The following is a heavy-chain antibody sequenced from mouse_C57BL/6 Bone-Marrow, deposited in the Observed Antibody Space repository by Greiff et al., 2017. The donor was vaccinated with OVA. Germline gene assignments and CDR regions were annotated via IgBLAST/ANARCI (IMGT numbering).Heavy chain of an antibody. J-gene: IGHJ2*01. CDR3: AREAGSSPYYFDY. D-gene: IGHD1-1*01. Sequence: EVQLQESGGGLVKPGGSLKLSCAASGFTFSSYAMSWVRQTPEKRLEWVATISDGGSYTYYPDNVKGRFTISRDNAKNNLYLQMSHLKSEDTAMYYCAREAGSSPYYFDYWGQGTTLTVSS. V-gene: IGHV5-4*01. CDR1: GFTFSSYA. CDR2: ISDGGSYT.